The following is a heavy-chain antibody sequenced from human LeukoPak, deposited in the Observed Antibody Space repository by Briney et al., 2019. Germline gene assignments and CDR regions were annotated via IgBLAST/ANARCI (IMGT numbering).Heavy chain of an antibody. J-gene: IGHJ4*02. CDR1: GYTFTSYD. Sequence: ASVKVSCKASGYTFTSYDINWVRQAPGQGLEWMGWINPNSGGTNYAQKFQGRVTMTTDTSTSTASMELRSLRSDDTAVYYCARGYGVRDEINFDYWGQGTLVTVSS. CDR2: INPNSGGT. V-gene: IGHV1-18*01. CDR3: ARGYGVRDEINFDY. D-gene: IGHD3-10*01.